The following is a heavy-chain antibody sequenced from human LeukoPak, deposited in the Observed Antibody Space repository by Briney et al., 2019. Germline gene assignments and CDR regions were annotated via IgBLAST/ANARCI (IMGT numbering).Heavy chain of an antibody. D-gene: IGHD2-2*02. CDR3: ARDLGSSYTPHDAFDI. CDR1: GYSFTGYY. CDR2: INPNSGGT. V-gene: IGHV1-2*02. Sequence: ASVKVSCKASGYSFTGYYMHWVRQAPGQGLEWMGWINPNSGGTNYAQKFQGRVTMTRDTSISTAYMELSRLRSDDTAVYYCARDLGSSYTPHDAFDIWGQGTMVTVSS. J-gene: IGHJ3*02.